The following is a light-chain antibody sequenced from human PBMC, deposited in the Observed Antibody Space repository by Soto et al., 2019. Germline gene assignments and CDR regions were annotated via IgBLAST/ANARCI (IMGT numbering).Light chain of an antibody. Sequence: QSALTQPASVSGSPGQSITVSCIGTSGDIGTYNLVSWYQQYPGKAPKLMIFEVNKRPSGVSNRFSASKSGNTASLTISGLQGEDEADYHCCSYASISSLGVFGTGTKLTVL. V-gene: IGLV2-14*02. CDR2: EVN. CDR3: CSYASISSLGV. CDR1: SGDIGTYNL. J-gene: IGLJ1*01.